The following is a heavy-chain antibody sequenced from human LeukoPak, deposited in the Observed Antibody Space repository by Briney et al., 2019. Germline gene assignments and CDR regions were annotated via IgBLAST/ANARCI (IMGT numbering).Heavy chain of an antibody. CDR3: ARAMDYGDYPYFDL. D-gene: IGHD4-17*01. J-gene: IGHJ2*01. CDR1: GGTFSSYA. Sequence: SVKVSCKASGGTFSSYAISWVRQAPGQGLEWMGRIIPIFGTANYAQKFQGRVTIATDESTSTAYMELSSLRSEDTAVYYCARAMDYGDYPYFDLWGRGTLVTVSS. CDR2: IIPIFGTA. V-gene: IGHV1-69*05.